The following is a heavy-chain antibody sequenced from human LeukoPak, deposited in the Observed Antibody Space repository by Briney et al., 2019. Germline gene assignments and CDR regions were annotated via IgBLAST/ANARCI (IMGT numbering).Heavy chain of an antibody. V-gene: IGHV3-30*18. CDR1: GFTFSDYY. Sequence: GGSLRLSCGASGFTFSDYYMSWIRQAPGKGLEWVAVISYDGSNKNYADSVKGRFTISRDNSKNTLYLQMNSLRPEDTAVYYCAKDRDSSGSYPSGYWGQGTLVTVSS. J-gene: IGHJ4*02. CDR2: ISYDGSNK. CDR3: AKDRDSSGSYPSGY. D-gene: IGHD3-10*01.